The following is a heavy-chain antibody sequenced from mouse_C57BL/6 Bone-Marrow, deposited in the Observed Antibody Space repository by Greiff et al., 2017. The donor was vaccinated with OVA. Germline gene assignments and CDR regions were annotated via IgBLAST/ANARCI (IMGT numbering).Heavy chain of an antibody. CDR3: ARDGPTPFAY. Sequence: EVKLLESGGGLVQSGRSLRLSCATSGFTFSDFYMEWVRQAPGKGLEWIAASRNKANDYTTEYSASVKGRFIVSRDTSQSILYLQMNALRAEDTAIYYCARDGPTPFAYWGQGTLVTVSA. J-gene: IGHJ3*01. CDR2: SRNKANDYTT. CDR1: GFTFSDFY. V-gene: IGHV7-1*01.